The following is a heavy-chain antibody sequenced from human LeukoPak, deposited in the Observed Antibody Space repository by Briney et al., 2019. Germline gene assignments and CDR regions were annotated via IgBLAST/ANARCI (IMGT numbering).Heavy chain of an antibody. CDR3: ARDQSKYVLRFLEY. Sequence: GALRLSCAASGFTFSNYAIHWVRQAPGKGLEWVALISYDGSKIYYVDSVKGRFTISRDNSKNTLYLQMNSLRAEDTAVYYCARDQSKYVLRFLEYWGQGTLVTVSS. J-gene: IGHJ4*02. CDR2: ISYDGSKI. D-gene: IGHD3-3*01. V-gene: IGHV3-30-3*01. CDR1: GFTFSNYA.